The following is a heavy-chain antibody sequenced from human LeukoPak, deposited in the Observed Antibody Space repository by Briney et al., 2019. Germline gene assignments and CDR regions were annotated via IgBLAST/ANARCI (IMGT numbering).Heavy chain of an antibody. V-gene: IGHV4-4*07. CDR3: ARSGSSGWYDFDY. D-gene: IGHD6-19*01. J-gene: IGHJ4*02. Sequence: SETLSLTCTVSGGSISNYYWSWIRQPAGKGLEWIGRIYTSGSTNYNPSLKSRVTMSVDTSKNQFSLKLSSVTAADTAVYYCARSGSSGWYDFDYWGQGTLVTVSS. CDR1: GGSISNYY. CDR2: IYTSGST.